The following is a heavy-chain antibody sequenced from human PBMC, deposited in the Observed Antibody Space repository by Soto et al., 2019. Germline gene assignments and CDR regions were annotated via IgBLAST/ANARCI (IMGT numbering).Heavy chain of an antibody. J-gene: IGHJ4*02. Sequence: QVQLQGSGPGLVRPSETLSLTCTVSGVSTSGFYWSWIRQPPGKGLEYIGYIYYSVSTYYNPSLKRRGTVSLDSSKNQFSLKLTSVTAADTAIYYCARGHLWLEDWGQGTLVTVSS. CDR1: GVSTSGFY. CDR3: ARGHLWLED. V-gene: IGHV4-59*01. D-gene: IGHD3-3*01. CDR2: IYYSVST.